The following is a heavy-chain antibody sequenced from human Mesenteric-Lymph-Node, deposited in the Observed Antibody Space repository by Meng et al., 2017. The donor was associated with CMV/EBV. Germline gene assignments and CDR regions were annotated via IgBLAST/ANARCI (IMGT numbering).Heavy chain of an antibody. CDR3: VSTLEH. CDR2: IKQDGSER. D-gene: IGHD6-13*01. J-gene: IGHJ1*01. V-gene: IGHV3-7*01. Sequence: LSLTCAASGFTFSSYAMSWVRQAPGKGLEWVANIKQDGSERKYVDSVKGRFTISRDNAENSVYLQMNGLRAEDTAVYYCVSTLEHWGQGTLVTVSS. CDR1: GFTFSSYA.